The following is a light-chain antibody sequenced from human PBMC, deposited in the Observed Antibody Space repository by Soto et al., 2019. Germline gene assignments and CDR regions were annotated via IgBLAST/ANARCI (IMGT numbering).Light chain of an antibody. V-gene: IGKV3-15*01. CDR1: QSVSRN. CDR3: QQYNNWVT. J-gene: IGKJ4*01. Sequence: EIVVTQSPATLSVSPGERATLSCRASQSVSRNLAWYQQKPGQAPRLLMYGASTRATGIPARFSGSGSGTALTLTISSLQSEDFAVYYCQQYNNWVTFGGGTKVEIK. CDR2: GAS.